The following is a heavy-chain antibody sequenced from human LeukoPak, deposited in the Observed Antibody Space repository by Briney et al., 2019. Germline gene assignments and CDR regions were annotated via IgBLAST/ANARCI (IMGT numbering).Heavy chain of an antibody. V-gene: IGHV3-72*01. CDR1: GFTSSDHY. CDR3: VREYYYDFPQ. CDR2: SRAKIDSYTT. Sequence: GGSLRLSCAASGFTSSDHYMDWVRQAPGKGLEWVGRSRAKIDSYTTEYAASVKGRFTISRDESENTLYLHMNSLKTEDTAVYYCVREYYYDFPQWGQGTLVTVSS. D-gene: IGHD3-3*01. J-gene: IGHJ4*02.